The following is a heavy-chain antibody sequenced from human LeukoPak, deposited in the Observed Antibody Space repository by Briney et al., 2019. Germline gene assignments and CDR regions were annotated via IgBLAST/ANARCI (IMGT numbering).Heavy chain of an antibody. V-gene: IGHV3-30*15. D-gene: IGHD1-26*01. CDR2: MSYDGSYK. Sequence: GGSLRLSCAASGFTFSTSAMHWVRQAPGKGLEWVAVMSYDGSYKHYADSVKGRFTISRGNSRNTLSLQMSSLRAEDTAVYYCASGSYHEHWGQGTLVTVSS. J-gene: IGHJ4*02. CDR1: GFTFSTSA. CDR3: ASGSYHEH.